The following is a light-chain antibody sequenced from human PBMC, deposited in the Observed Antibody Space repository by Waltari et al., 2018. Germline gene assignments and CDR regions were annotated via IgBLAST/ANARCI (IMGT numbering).Light chain of an antibody. CDR1: CRCVGFYYL. J-gene: IGLJ3*02. CDR3: CSYVGRNIWV. CDR2: EVI. Sequence: QSALTQPASVSGSPGPSITIPCSGTCRCVGFYYLVGRYQHHPDKAPKLLVYEVIERPSGVSNRFSGSKSGNTASLTISGLQAEDEADYYCCSYVGRNIWVFGGGTKVTVL. V-gene: IGLV2-23*02.